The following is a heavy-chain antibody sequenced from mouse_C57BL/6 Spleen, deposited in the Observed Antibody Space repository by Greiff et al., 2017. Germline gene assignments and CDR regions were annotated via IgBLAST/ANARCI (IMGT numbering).Heavy chain of an antibody. CDR3: ARGGYGSSYRFAY. J-gene: IGHJ3*01. V-gene: IGHV1-54*01. D-gene: IGHD1-1*01. CDR2: INPGSGGT. CDR1: GYAFTNYL. Sequence: VQVVESGAELVRPGTSVKVSCKASGYAFTNYLIEWVKQRPGQGLEWIGVINPGSGGTNYNEKFKGKATLTADKSSSTAYMQLSSLTSEDSAVYFCARGGYGSSYRFAYWGQGTLVTVSA.